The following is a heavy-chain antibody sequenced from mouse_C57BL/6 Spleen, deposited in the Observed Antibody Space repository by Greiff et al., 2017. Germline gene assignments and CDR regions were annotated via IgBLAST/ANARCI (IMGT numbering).Heavy chain of an antibody. CDR3: ARSSQLGAMDY. CDR2: INPNNGGT. V-gene: IGHV1-26*01. J-gene: IGHJ4*01. CDR1: GYTFTDYY. D-gene: IGHD3-3*01. Sequence: EVKLQQSGPELVKPGASVKISCKASGYTFTDYYMNWVKQSHGKSLEWIGDINPNNGGTSYNQKFKGKATLTVDKSSSTAYMELRSLTSEDSAVYYCARSSQLGAMDYWGQGTSVTVSS.